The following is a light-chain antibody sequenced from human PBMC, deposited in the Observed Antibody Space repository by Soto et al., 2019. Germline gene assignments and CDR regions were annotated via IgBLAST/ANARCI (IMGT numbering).Light chain of an antibody. J-gene: IGLJ2*01. Sequence: SYELTQPPSVSVAPGKTARITCGGNNIGSKSVHWYQQKPRLAPVLVIYYDSDRPSGIPERFSGSNSRNTATLTISRVEAGDEADYYCQVWDSSSDHPVFGGGTKLTVL. CDR1: NIGSKS. V-gene: IGLV3-21*04. CDR2: YDS. CDR3: QVWDSSSDHPV.